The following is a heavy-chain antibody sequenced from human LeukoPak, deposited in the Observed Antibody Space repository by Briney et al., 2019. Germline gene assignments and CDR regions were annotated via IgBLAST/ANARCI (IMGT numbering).Heavy chain of an antibody. J-gene: IGHJ4*02. D-gene: IGHD6-13*01. Sequence: SETLSLTCAVYGGSLSGYYWSWIGQPPGKGLEWIGEINHSGSTNYNPSLKSRVTISVDTSKNQFSLKLSSVTAADTAVYYCARAEGIAASSPSGYWGQGTLVTVSS. CDR3: ARAEGIAASSPSGY. V-gene: IGHV4-34*01. CDR1: GGSLSGYY. CDR2: INHSGST.